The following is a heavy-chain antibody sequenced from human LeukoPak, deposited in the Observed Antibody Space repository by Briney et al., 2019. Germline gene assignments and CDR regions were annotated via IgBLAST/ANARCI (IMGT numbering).Heavy chain of an antibody. V-gene: IGHV1-8*01. CDR3: ARGAYDYDFWSGYPEGWSGWFDP. J-gene: IGHJ5*02. CDR1: GYTFTTYD. Sequence: GASVTVSCEASGYTFTTYDINWVRQAAGQGLEWMGWMNPNSGNTGNAQKFQGRVTMTRNTSISTAYMELSSLRSEDTAVYYCARGAYDYDFWSGYPEGWSGWFDPWGQGTLVTVSS. D-gene: IGHD3-3*01. CDR2: MNPNSGNT.